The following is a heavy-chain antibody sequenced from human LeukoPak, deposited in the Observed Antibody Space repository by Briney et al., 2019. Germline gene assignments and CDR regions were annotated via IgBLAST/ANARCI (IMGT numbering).Heavy chain of an antibody. CDR3: AKALYYYDSSGVFDY. D-gene: IGHD3-22*01. Sequence: GGSLRLSCAASGFTFSSYAMSWVRQAPGKGLEWVSAISGSGGSTYYADSVKGRFTISRDNSKNTLYLQMNSLRAEDTAVYYCAKALYYYDSSGVFDYRGQGTLVTVSS. V-gene: IGHV3-23*01. CDR1: GFTFSSYA. CDR2: ISGSGGST. J-gene: IGHJ4*02.